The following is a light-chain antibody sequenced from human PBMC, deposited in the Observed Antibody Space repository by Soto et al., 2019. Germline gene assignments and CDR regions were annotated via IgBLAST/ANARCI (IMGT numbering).Light chain of an antibody. V-gene: IGKV3-20*01. CDR2: GAS. CDR1: QSVSSSY. J-gene: IGKJ5*01. Sequence: EIVLTQSPATLSLSPGERDTLSCRASQSVSSSYLAWYQQKPGQAPRLLIYGASSRATGIPDRFSGSGSGTDFTLTISRLEPEDFAVYYCQQYGSSITFGQGTRLEIK. CDR3: QQYGSSIT.